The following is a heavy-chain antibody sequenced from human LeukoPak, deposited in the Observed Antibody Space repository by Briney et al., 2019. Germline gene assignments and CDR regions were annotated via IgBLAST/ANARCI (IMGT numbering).Heavy chain of an antibody. CDR2: INHSGST. J-gene: IGHJ4*02. D-gene: IGHD3-16*01. CDR3: ARANYDYVWGSYFFDY. Sequence: SETLSLTCAVYGGSFSAYYWSWIRQPPGKGLEWIGEINHSGSTNYNPSLKSRVTISVDTSKNQFSLKLSSVTAADTAVYYCARANYDYVWGSYFFDYWGQGTLVTVSS. CDR1: GGSFSAYY. V-gene: IGHV4-34*01.